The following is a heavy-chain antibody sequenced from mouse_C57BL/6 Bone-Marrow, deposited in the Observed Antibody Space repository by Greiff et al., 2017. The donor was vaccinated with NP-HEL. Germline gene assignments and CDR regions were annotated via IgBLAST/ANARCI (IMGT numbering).Heavy chain of an antibody. CDR1: GFTFSSYA. CDR2: ISDGGSYT. CDR3: AREGGY. Sequence: EVKLMESGGGLVKPGGSLKLSCAASGFTFSSYAMSWVRQTPEKRLEWVATISDGGSYTYYPDNVKGRFTISRDNAKNNLYLQMSHLKSEDTAMYYCAREGGYWGQGTTLTVSS. J-gene: IGHJ2*01. V-gene: IGHV5-4*01.